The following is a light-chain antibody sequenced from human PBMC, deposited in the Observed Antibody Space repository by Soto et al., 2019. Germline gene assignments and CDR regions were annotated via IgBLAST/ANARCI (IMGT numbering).Light chain of an antibody. CDR3: QQYNNWPQT. J-gene: IGKJ1*01. V-gene: IGKV3-15*01. Sequence: EVVLTQSPATLSVAGGEGGTRSWRASQGIGDTLAWYQQKPGQAPRLLIYGASTRATDIPARFSGSGSGTQITLTISSLQSEDFAEYPCQQYNNWPQTFGQGTKVDI. CDR1: QGIGDT. CDR2: GAS.